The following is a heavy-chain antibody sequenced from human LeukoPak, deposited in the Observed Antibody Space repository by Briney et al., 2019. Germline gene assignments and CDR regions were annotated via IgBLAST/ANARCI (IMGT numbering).Heavy chain of an antibody. V-gene: IGHV4-34*01. D-gene: IGHD6-19*01. CDR2: INHSGST. CDR3: ARVRGDRLAVAGGVSRYYYYMDV. Sequence: SETLSLTCAVYGGSFSGYYWSWIRQPPGKGLEWIGEINHSGSTNYNPSLKSRVTISVDTSKNQFSLKLSSVTAADTAVHYCARVRGDRLAVAGGVSRYYYYMDVWGKGTTVTVSS. CDR1: GGSFSGYY. J-gene: IGHJ6*03.